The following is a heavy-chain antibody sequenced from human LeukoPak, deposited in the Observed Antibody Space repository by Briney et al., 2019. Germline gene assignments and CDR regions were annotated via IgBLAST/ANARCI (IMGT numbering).Heavy chain of an antibody. D-gene: IGHD2-15*01. CDR3: ARGLDGGALPHYFDY. CDR1: GYSISSGYY. Sequence: SETLSLTCAVSGYSISSGYYWGWIRQPPGKGLEWIGSIYHSGSTYYNPSLKSRVTISVDTSKNQFSLKLSSVTAADTAVYYCARGLDGGALPHYFDYWGQGTLVTVSS. J-gene: IGHJ4*02. CDR2: IYHSGST. V-gene: IGHV4-38-2*01.